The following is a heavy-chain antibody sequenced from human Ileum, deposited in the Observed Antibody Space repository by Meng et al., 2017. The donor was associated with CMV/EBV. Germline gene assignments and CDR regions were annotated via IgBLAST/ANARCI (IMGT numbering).Heavy chain of an antibody. CDR3: AREGDPYYYYYGMDV. CDR2: IIPIFGTA. CDR1: GGTFSSYA. D-gene: IGHD1-26*01. Sequence: SVKVSCKASGGTFSSYAISWVRQAPGQGLEWMGGIIPIFGTANYAQKFQGRVTITTDESTSTAYMELSSLRSEDTAVYYCAREGDPYYYYYGMDVWGQGPTVTVSS. J-gene: IGHJ6*02. V-gene: IGHV1-69*05.